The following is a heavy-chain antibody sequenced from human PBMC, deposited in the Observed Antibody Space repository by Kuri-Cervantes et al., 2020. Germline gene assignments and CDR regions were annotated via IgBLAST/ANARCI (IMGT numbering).Heavy chain of an antibody. V-gene: IGHV1-18*01. Sequence: ASVKVSCKTSGYTFINHGITWVRQAPGQGLEWMGWISPYNGNTEYAQKFQGRATMTTDTSTSTAYMEVRSLRSDDTAVYYCARQIVVDAFDIWGQGTMVTVSS. J-gene: IGHJ3*02. CDR1: GYTFINHG. CDR3: ARQIVVDAFDI. D-gene: IGHD3-22*01. CDR2: ISPYNGNT.